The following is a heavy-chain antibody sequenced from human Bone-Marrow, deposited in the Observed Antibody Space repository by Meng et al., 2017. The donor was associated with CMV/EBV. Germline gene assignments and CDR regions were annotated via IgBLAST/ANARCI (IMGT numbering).Heavy chain of an antibody. D-gene: IGHD6-6*01. CDR2: INHSGST. CDR3: ARGGGYSSSSPFDY. V-gene: IGHV4-34*01. Sequence: CAVYGGSFSGYYWSWIRQPPGKGLEWIGEINHSGSTNYNPSLKSRVTISVDTSKNQFSLKLSSVTAADTAVYYCARGGGYSSSSPFDYWGQGTLVTVSS. J-gene: IGHJ4*02. CDR1: GGSFSGYY.